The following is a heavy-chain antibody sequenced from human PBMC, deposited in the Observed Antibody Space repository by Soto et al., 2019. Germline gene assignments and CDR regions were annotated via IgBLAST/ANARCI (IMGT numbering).Heavy chain of an antibody. Sequence: PGESLKISCKGSGYSFTSYWISWVRQMPGKGLEWMGRIDPSDSYTNYSPSFQGHATISADKSISTAYLQWSSLKASDTAVYYCARQLYYYYGMDVWGQGTTVTVSS. D-gene: IGHD2-2*01. CDR2: IDPSDSYT. CDR1: GYSFTSYW. V-gene: IGHV5-10-1*01. J-gene: IGHJ6*02. CDR3: ARQLYYYYGMDV.